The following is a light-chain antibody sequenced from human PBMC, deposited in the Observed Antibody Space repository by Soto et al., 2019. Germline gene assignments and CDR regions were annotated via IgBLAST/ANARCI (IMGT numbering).Light chain of an antibody. Sequence: NFMLTQPHSVAEFPGKTVTISCTRSTDSIASTYVQWYQQRPGSAPTTVIYEDNQRPSGVPDRFSGSIDSSSNSASLTISGLKTEDEADYYCQSYDSNNHVVFGGGTKLTVL. V-gene: IGLV6-57*04. CDR1: TDSIASTY. CDR2: EDN. J-gene: IGLJ2*01. CDR3: QSYDSNNHVV.